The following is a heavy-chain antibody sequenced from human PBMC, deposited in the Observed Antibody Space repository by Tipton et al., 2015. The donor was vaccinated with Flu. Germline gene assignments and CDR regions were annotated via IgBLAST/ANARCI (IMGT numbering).Heavy chain of an antibody. CDR1: GHSITSNSYY. J-gene: IGHJ3*01. CDR3: ARHRYYADDTGPGVYFNY. CDR2: IDFSGST. V-gene: IGHV4-39*01. D-gene: IGHD3-3*01. Sequence: TLSLTCSVSGHSITSNSYYWGWIRQPPGKGLEWIGNIDFSGSTYYNPSLKSRVTIPADTSKNQFSLKLNSVTAADTAVYYCARHRYYADDTGPGVYFNYWGQGTMVTVSS.